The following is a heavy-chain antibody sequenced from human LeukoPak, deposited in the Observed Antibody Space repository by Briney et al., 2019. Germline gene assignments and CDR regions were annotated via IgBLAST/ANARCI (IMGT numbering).Heavy chain of an antibody. D-gene: IGHD3-3*01. Sequence: GASVKVSCKASGYTFTSYGISWVRQAPGQGLEWMGWISAYNGNTNYAQKLQGRVTMTTDTSTSTAYMELRSLRSDDTAVYYCARDSGYDFWSGSRPGCDYWGQGTLVTVSS. CDR2: ISAYNGNT. J-gene: IGHJ4*02. CDR1: GYTFTSYG. CDR3: ARDSGYDFWSGSRPGCDY. V-gene: IGHV1-18*01.